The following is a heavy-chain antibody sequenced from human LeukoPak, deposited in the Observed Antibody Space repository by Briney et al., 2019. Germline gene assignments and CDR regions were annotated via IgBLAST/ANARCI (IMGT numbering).Heavy chain of an antibody. D-gene: IGHD3-16*01. V-gene: IGHV1-2*02. Sequence: VASVKVSCKASGYTFTGYYIHWVRQAPGQGLEWVGWINPDSGGTNYAQKFQGGVTMTRDTSISTAYMELSRLRSDDTAVYYCARDGLGGSGAFDIWGQGTMVTVSS. CDR3: ARDGLGGSGAFDI. J-gene: IGHJ3*02. CDR2: INPDSGGT. CDR1: GYTFTGYY.